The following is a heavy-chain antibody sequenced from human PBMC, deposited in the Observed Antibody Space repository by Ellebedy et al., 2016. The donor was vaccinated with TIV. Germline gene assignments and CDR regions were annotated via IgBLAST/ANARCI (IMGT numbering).Heavy chain of an antibody. CDR1: GGSFSAYY. CDR3: TREVIPLGRRLDV. CDR2: INHSGST. J-gene: IGHJ6*02. D-gene: IGHD1-14*01. Sequence: SETLSLXXPVYGGSFSAYYWTWIRQPPGKGLEWIGEINHSGSTNYNPSLKSRVTISVDTSKNQFSLRLSSVTAADTAVYYCTREVIPLGRRLDVWGQGTTVTVSS. V-gene: IGHV4-34*01.